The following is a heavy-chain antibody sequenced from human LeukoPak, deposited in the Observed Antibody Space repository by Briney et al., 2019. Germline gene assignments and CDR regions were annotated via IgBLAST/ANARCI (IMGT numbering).Heavy chain of an antibody. CDR2: ITHSGST. D-gene: IGHD3-10*01. CDR1: GGSFSGYY. V-gene: IGHV4-34*01. J-gene: IGHJ4*02. CDR3: ARGGPHYLARLDPFDF. Sequence: PSETLSLTCAVYGGSFSGYYWSWLRQPPGKGLEWIGEITHSGSTNYNPSLKSRVTISVDTSKNQFSLRLSSVTAADTAVYYCARGGPHYLARLDPFDFWGQGTLVTVSS.